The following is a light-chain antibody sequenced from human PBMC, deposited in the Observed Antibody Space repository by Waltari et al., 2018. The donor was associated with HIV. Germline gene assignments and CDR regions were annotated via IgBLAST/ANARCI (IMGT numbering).Light chain of an antibody. CDR3: MQSIKLPIT. J-gene: IGKJ5*01. V-gene: IGKV2D-29*01. CDR1: QSLLHKDGKTY. Sequence: DIVMTQTPLSLSVTPVQPAFISCKSTQSLLHKDGKTYLYWYLQKAGQPPQLLTYEASNRFSGVPDRFSGSGSGTYFTLKISRVEAEDVGVYYCMQSIKLPITFGQGTRLEIK. CDR2: EAS.